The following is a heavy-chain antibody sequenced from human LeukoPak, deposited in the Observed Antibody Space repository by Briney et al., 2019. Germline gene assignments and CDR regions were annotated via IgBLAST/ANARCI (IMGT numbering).Heavy chain of an antibody. D-gene: IGHD1-26*01. CDR3: KSGGAAPGSFDY. V-gene: IGHV3-7*01. CDR2: IKHDGSEQ. CDR1: GFTFTRFW. Sequence: GGSLRLSCAASGFTFTRFWMSWMRQAPGKGLQWVANIKHDGSEQYYVDSVKGRFTISRDNAKKSLLLQMNSLGVEDTAVYYCKSGGAAPGSFDYWGQGALVTVPS. J-gene: IGHJ4*02.